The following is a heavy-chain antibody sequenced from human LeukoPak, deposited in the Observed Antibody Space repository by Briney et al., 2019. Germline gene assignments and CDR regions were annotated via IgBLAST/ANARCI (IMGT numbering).Heavy chain of an antibody. D-gene: IGHD3-22*01. V-gene: IGHV4-4*02. CDR2: IYHSGST. CDR3: ARDRYYYDSSGYLFDY. Sequence: SGTLSLTCAVSGGSISSSNWWSWVRQPPGKELEWIGEIYHSGSTNYNPSLKSRVTISVDKSKNQFSLKLSSVTAADTAVYYCARDRYYYDSSGYLFDYWGQGTLVTVSS. J-gene: IGHJ4*02. CDR1: GGSISSSNW.